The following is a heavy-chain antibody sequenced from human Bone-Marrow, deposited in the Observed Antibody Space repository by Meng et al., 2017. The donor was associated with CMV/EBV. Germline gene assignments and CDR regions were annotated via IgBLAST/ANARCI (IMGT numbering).Heavy chain of an antibody. J-gene: IGHJ6*02. CDR3: ARRYYYYGMDV. Sequence: SQTLSLTCAVYGGSFSGYYWSWIRQPPGKGLEWIGEINHSGSTNYNPSLKSRVTISVDTSKNQFSLKLSSVTAADTAVYYCARRYYYYGMDVWGQGTTVTVSS. CDR1: GGSFSGYY. CDR2: INHSGST. V-gene: IGHV4-34*01.